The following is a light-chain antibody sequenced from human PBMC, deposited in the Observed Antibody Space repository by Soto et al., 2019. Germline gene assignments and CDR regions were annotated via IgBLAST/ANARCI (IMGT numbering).Light chain of an antibody. CDR2: DVS. Sequence: QSVLTQPASVSGSLGQSITISCTGTSSDVGGYNYVSWYQHYPGKAPKLMIYDVSNRPTGVSNRFSGSKSGNTASLTISGRQAEDEADYYCSSYTGSSTPVVIGGGTKLTVL. CDR1: SSDVGGYNY. CDR3: SSYTGSSTPVV. V-gene: IGLV2-14*03. J-gene: IGLJ2*01.